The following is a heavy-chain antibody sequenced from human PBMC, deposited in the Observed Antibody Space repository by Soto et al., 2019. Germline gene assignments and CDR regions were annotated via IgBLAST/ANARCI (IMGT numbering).Heavy chain of an antibody. CDR3: ARRLTRTVSALGY. J-gene: IGHJ4*02. Sequence: QVHLVESGGGVVQAGRFLRLSCTASGLTLNSFAIHWVRQAPGKGLEWVSVISEDGGNKYFAESVRGRFLISRDNSKNTVYLQMNSLRLEDTAVYFCARRLTRTVSALGYWGQGTLVSVSS. CDR1: GLTLNSFA. D-gene: IGHD6-19*01. CDR2: ISEDGGNK. V-gene: IGHV3-30-3*01.